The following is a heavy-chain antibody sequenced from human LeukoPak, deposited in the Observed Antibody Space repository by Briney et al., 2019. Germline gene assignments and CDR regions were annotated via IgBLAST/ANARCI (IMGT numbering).Heavy chain of an antibody. CDR2: IYWDDDK. V-gene: IGHV2-5*02. CDR3: ARRPSYDNSGSSRAFDI. D-gene: IGHD3-22*01. CDR1: GFSLTTRGVG. Sequence: KESGPSLVKPTQTLTLTCAFSGFSLTTRGVGAGGIRQPPGKALEWLALIYWDDDKRYSPSLKSRLTITKDTSKKQAVLTGANLDAVDTATYYCARRPSYDNSGSSRAFDIWGQGTMVTVSS. J-gene: IGHJ3*02.